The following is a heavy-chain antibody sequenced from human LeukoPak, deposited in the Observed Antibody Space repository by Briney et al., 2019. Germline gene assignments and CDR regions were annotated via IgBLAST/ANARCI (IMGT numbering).Heavy chain of an antibody. CDR3: AGRPFVRWRKPSGFDD. V-gene: IGHV4-34*01. D-gene: IGHD6-25*01. CDR2: INHSGST. J-gene: IGHJ4*02. CDR1: GGSFSGYY. Sequence: SETLSLTCAVYGGSFSGYYWSWIRQPPGKGLEWIGEINHSGSTNYNPSLKSRVTISVDTSKNQFSLKLSSVTAADTAVYYCAGRPFVRWRKPSGFDDWGQGTMVTVSS.